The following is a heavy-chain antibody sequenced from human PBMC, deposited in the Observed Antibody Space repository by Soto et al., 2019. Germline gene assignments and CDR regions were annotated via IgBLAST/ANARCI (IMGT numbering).Heavy chain of an antibody. Sequence: PSETLSLTCTVSGGSMSTTNYLWDWIRQPPGKGPEWIGSGPTNYNPSLRGRATISLDTPKNQFSLKLTSVTAADTAVYYCATYGGDTGRFDYWGQGILVTV. CDR2: SGPT. CDR3: ATYGGDTGRFDY. V-gene: IGHV4-39*01. D-gene: IGHD4-17*01. J-gene: IGHJ4*02. CDR1: GGSMSTTNYL.